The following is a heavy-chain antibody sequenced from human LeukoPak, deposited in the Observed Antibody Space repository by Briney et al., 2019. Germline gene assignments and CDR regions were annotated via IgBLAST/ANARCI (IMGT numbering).Heavy chain of an antibody. Sequence: GGSLRLSCAASGFTISSNYMSWVRQAPGKGLEWVSVIYSGGSAYYADSVKGRFTISRDNSKNTLYLQMNSLRAEDTAVYYCAKDRSPMIRGVFDYWGQGTLVTVSS. J-gene: IGHJ4*02. CDR2: IYSGGSA. V-gene: IGHV3-66*01. CDR3: AKDRSPMIRGVFDY. D-gene: IGHD3-10*01. CDR1: GFTISSNY.